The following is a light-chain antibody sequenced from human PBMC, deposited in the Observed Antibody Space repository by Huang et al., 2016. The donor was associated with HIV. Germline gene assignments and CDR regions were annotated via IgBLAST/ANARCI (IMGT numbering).Light chain of an antibody. CDR1: QSVSSY. J-gene: IGKJ2*01. Sequence: EIVLTQSPATLSLSPGDRATLSCRASQSVSSYFAWYQQKPGQAPRLLSYATSNRATGVPARFSGIGSGTDFTLTISSLEPEDFANYYCQQRISWPPSYTFGQGTKVEI. V-gene: IGKV3-11*01. CDR2: ATS. CDR3: QQRISWPPSYT.